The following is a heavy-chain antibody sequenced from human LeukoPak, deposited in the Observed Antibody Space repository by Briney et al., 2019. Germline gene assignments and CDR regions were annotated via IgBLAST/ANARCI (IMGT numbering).Heavy chain of an antibody. Sequence: GGSLRLSCAASGFTFSSYAMSWVRQAPGKGLEWVANIKQDGSEKYYVDSVKGRFTISRDNAKNSLYLQMNSLRAEDTAVYYCARGSSRADYWGQGTLVTVSS. CDR3: ARGSSRADY. D-gene: IGHD6-19*01. CDR2: IKQDGSEK. J-gene: IGHJ4*02. CDR1: GFTFSSYA. V-gene: IGHV3-7*01.